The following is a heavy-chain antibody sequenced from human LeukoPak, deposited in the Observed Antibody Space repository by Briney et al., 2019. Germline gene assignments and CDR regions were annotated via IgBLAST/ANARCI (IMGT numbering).Heavy chain of an antibody. D-gene: IGHD4-17*01. J-gene: IGHJ4*02. Sequence: PGGSPRLSCVAPGFIFSRYDMHWVRQAPGKGLEWVALIWHDGSKTHYADSVKGRFTISRDDSKSTLYVQMNSLRVADTAVYYCARDPATVTSHFDYWGQGALVTVSS. V-gene: IGHV3-33*01. CDR1: GFIFSRYD. CDR3: ARDPATVTSHFDY. CDR2: IWHDGSKT.